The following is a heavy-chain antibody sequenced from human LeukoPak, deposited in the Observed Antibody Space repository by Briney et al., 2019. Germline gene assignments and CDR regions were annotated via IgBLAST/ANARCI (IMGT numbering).Heavy chain of an antibody. Sequence: SETLSLTCAVSGGSISRYYWSWVRQPPGKGLGWVGCIYYIGSTTYNPSLKSRVTVSVDTPKSQSSLKLSALPATETAGYNCAKDVGSCGSGAFDIWGQGTMVTVSS. CDR2: IYYIGST. CDR3: AKDVGSCGSGAFDI. V-gene: IGHV4-59*01. J-gene: IGHJ3*02. D-gene: IGHD1-26*01. CDR1: GGSISRYY.